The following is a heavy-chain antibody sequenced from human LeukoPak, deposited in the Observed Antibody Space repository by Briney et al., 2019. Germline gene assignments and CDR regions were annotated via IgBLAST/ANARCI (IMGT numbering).Heavy chain of an antibody. V-gene: IGHV1-3*01. D-gene: IGHD6-13*01. CDR1: GYTFTIYA. J-gene: IGHJ4*02. CDR3: ARDRGYSSSWWPVFDY. Sequence: ASVKVSSKASGYTFTIYAMHWVRQAPGQRLEWMGWINAGNGNTKYSQKFQGRVTITRDTSASTAYMELSSLRSEDTAVYYCARDRGYSSSWWPVFDYWGQGTLVTVSS. CDR2: INAGNGNT.